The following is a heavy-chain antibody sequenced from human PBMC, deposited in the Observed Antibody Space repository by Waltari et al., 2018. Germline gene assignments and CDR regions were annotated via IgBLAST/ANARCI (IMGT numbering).Heavy chain of an antibody. J-gene: IGHJ4*02. CDR3: ARGATLEVFDY. Sequence: EVQLVESGGGLVQPGGSLRLSCAASGFTFSSYWMSWVRQAPGKGLERVANIKQDGSEKYYVDSVKGRFTISRDNAKNSLYLQMNSLRAEDTAVYYCARGATLEVFDYWGQGTLVTVSS. CDR1: GFTFSSYW. V-gene: IGHV3-7*03. CDR2: IKQDGSEK.